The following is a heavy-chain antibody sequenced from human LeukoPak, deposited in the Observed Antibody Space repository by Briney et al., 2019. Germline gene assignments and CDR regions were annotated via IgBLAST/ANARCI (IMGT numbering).Heavy chain of an antibody. CDR3: ARQGDIVVVPGWFDP. J-gene: IGHJ5*02. V-gene: IGHV4-4*09. D-gene: IGHD2-2*01. Sequence: PSETLSLTCTVSGGSISSYYWSWIRQPPGKGLEWIGYVYTSGGTNYNPSLKSRVTISVDTSKNQFSLKLSSVTAADTAVYYCARQGDIVVVPGWFDPWGQGTLVTVSS. CDR1: GGSISSYY. CDR2: VYTSGGT.